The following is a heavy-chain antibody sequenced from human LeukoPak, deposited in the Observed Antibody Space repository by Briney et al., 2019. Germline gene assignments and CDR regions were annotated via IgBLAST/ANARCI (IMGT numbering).Heavy chain of an antibody. J-gene: IGHJ6*02. Sequence: GGSLRLSCAASGFTFSSYAMSWVSQAPGKGLEWVSSISGSGGGTYYADSVKGRFTISRDNSKNTLYLQMNSLRAEDTAVYYCAKPIQPYGMDVWGQGTTVTVSS. CDR1: GFTFSSYA. D-gene: IGHD5-18*01. CDR3: AKPIQPYGMDV. V-gene: IGHV3-23*01. CDR2: ISGSGGGT.